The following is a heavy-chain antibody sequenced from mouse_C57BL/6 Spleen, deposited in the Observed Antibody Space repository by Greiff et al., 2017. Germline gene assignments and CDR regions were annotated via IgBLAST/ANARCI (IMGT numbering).Heavy chain of an antibody. V-gene: IGHV1-76*01. CDR2: IYPGSGNT. D-gene: IGHD1-1*01. J-gene: IGHJ3*01. CDR1: GYTFTDYY. CDR3: ATYGSRPERFAY. Sequence: VQLQQSGAELVRPGASVKLSCKASGYTFTDYYINWVKQRPGQGLEWIARIYPGSGNTYYNEKFKGKATLTAEKSSSTAYMQLSSLTSEDSAVYFCATYGSRPERFAYWGQGTLVTVSA.